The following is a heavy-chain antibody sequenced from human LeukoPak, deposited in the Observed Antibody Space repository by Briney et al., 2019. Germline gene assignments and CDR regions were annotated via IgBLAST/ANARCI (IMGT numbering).Heavy chain of an antibody. Sequence: GGSLRLSCAASGFTFSSYSMNWVRQAPGKGLEWVSSISSSSSYIYYADSVKGRFTISRDNSKNTLYLQMNSLRAEDTAVYYCAKSLRFLEWLLSNLFDYWGQGTLVTVSS. V-gene: IGHV3-21*04. CDR2: ISSSSSYI. J-gene: IGHJ4*02. CDR3: AKSLRFLEWLLSNLFDY. D-gene: IGHD3-3*01. CDR1: GFTFSSYS.